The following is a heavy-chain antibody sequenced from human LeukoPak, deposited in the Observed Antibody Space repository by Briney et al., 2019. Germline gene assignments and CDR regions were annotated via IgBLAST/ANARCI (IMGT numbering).Heavy chain of an antibody. Sequence: PSETLSLTCTVSGGSISSYYWSWIRQPPGKGLEWIGYIYYTGSTNYNSSLTSRVTISVDTSKNQFSLNLSSVTAADTAVYYCARGRGAYSSGWYYSSWFDPWGQGTLVTVSS. CDR2: IYYTGST. D-gene: IGHD6-19*01. J-gene: IGHJ5*02. CDR3: ARGRGAYSSGWYYSSWFDP. CDR1: GGSISSYY. V-gene: IGHV4-59*12.